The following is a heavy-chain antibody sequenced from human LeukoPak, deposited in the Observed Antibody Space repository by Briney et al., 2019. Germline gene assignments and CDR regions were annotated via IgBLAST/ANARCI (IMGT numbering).Heavy chain of an antibody. V-gene: IGHV3-23*01. CDR3: AKLKQWQPQRYFFEY. CDR2: FSGTSIN. CDR1: GFTFSSYE. J-gene: IGHJ4*02. Sequence: GGSLRLSCAASGFTFSSYEMNWAHQAPGKGLEWVSTFSGTSINSYADAVKGRVTISRDNSKNTLYLQMNSLRAEDTAVYYCAKLKQWQPQRYFFEYWGQGALVTVAS. D-gene: IGHD6-19*01.